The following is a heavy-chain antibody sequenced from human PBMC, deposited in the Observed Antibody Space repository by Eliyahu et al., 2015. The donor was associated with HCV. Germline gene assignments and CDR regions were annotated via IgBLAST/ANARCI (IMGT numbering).Heavy chain of an antibody. Sequence: QLLESGGDLLQPGGSLRLSCAASGFTFSTNAMTWVRQAPGKGLEWVSGISGSGGDTYYADSVKGRFTISRDNSKNTLYLQMNSLRAEDTAVYYCAKRAGWFDPWGRGTLVTVSS. V-gene: IGHV3-23*01. CDR3: AKRAGWFDP. D-gene: IGHD3-10*01. CDR1: GFTFSTNA. CDR2: ISGSGGDT. J-gene: IGHJ5*02.